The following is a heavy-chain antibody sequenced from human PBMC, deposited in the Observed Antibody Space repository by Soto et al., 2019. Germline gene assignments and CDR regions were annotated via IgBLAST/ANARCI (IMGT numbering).Heavy chain of an antibody. V-gene: IGHV3-23*01. CDR3: TKVPARTPRAFSDH. CDR1: GFNFSPYA. CDR2: IGGGNDISR. Sequence: PGGSLRLSCAASGFNFSPYAMSWVRQAPGRGLEWVSGIGGGNDISRHYKDSVEGRFTISRDNSKNLLYLDMNNLRVEDTGVYYCTKVPARTPRAFSDHWGQGIMVTVSS. J-gene: IGHJ5*02.